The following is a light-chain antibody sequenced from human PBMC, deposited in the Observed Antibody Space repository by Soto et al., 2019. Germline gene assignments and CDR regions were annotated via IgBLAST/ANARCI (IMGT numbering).Light chain of an antibody. CDR3: QQYGSSPLT. Sequence: EIVLTQSPGTLSLSPGERATLSCRASQSVSSNYVAWYQQKPGHTPKVLIYRASSRATGIPDRFSGSGSGTDFTLTISRLEPEDFAMYYCQQYGSSPLTFGGGTKVEIK. CDR2: RAS. V-gene: IGKV3-20*01. CDR1: QSVSSNY. J-gene: IGKJ4*01.